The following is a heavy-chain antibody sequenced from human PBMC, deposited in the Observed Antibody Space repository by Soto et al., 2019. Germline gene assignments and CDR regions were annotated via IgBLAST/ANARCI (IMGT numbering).Heavy chain of an antibody. V-gene: IGHV3-15*01. D-gene: IGHD3-16*02. CDR3: STYDYIWGTDRYRWAY. J-gene: IGHJ4*02. Sequence: EVQLVESGGDLVKPGGSLRLSCAASGSTFSNAWMTWARQAPGKGLEWVGHIKSKTDGGTTHYAAPVEGRFTISRDDSKNTLYLHMNSLKTEDTAVYYCSTYDYIWGTDRYRWAYWGQGTLVTVSS. CDR1: GSTFSNAW. CDR2: IKSKTDGGTT.